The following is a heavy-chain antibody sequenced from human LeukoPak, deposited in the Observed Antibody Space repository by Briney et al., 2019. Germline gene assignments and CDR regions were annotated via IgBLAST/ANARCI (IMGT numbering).Heavy chain of an antibody. J-gene: IGHJ4*02. D-gene: IGHD6-6*01. CDR3: ARGGAARPDY. CDR1: GFTFSSYA. Sequence: GGSLRLSCAASGFTFSSYAMNWVRQAPGKGLEWVSYISSTSSNIAYADSVKGRFTISRDNVRNSLYLQIDSLRVEDSSMYYCARGGAARPDYWGQGTLVTVSS. V-gene: IGHV3-48*04. CDR2: ISSTSSNI.